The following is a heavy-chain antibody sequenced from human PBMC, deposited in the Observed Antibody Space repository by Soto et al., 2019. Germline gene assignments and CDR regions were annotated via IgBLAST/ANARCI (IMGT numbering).Heavy chain of an antibody. CDR2: IYYSGST. CDR1: GGSVSSGSYY. V-gene: IGHV4-61*01. J-gene: IGHJ5*02. D-gene: IGHD2-15*01. Sequence: PSETLSLTCTVSGGSVSSGSYYWSWIRQPPGKGLEWIGYIYYSGSTNYNPSLKSRVTISVDTSKNQFSLKLSSVTAADTAVYYCARGRGLVGWFDPWGRGTLVTVSS. CDR3: ARGRGLVGWFDP.